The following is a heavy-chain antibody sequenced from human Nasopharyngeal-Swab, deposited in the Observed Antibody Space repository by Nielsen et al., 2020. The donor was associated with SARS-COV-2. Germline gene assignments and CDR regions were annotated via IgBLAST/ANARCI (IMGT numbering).Heavy chain of an antibody. Sequence: SLKISCAASGVTFDDYAMHWVRQAPGKGLEWVSGISWNSGSIGYADSVKGRFTISRDNAKNSLYLQMNSLRAEDTALYYCAKDTSSSWYVGWFDPWGQGTLVTVSS. CDR2: ISWNSGSI. V-gene: IGHV3-9*01. J-gene: IGHJ5*02. CDR1: GVTFDDYA. CDR3: AKDTSSSWYVGWFDP. D-gene: IGHD6-13*01.